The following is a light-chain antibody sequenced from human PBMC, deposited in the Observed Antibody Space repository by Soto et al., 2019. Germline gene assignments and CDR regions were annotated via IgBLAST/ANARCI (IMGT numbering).Light chain of an antibody. CDR2: AAS. CDR3: QQYYSYPRT. J-gene: IGKJ1*01. V-gene: IGKV1-9*01. Sequence: QLTQSPSSLSASVGDIVTITFRASQGISSNLAWYQQKPGKAPKLLIYAASTLQSGVPSRFSGSGSGTDFTLTISCLQSEDFATYYCQQYYSYPRTFGQGTKVDIK. CDR1: QGISSN.